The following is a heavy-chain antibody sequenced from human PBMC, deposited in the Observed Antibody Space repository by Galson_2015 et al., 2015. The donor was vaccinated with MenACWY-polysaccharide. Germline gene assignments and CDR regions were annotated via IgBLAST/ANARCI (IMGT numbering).Heavy chain of an antibody. D-gene: IGHD6-13*01. CDR3: AKGLRGPAAGTDYFDY. CDR1: GFTFTNYA. Sequence: SLRLSCAASGFTFTNYATSWVRQTPGEGLEWVSAITVSGDNTYYADSVKGRFAISRDNSKNTLSLQMNSLRTEDTAVYYCAKGLRGPAAGTDYFDYWGQGTLGTVSS. J-gene: IGHJ4*02. V-gene: IGHV3-23*01. CDR2: ITVSGDNT.